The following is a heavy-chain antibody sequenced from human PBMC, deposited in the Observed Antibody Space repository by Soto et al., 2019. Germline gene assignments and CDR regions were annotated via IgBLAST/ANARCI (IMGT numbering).Heavy chain of an antibody. CDR2: IRAYNGNT. D-gene: IGHD2-21*02. J-gene: IGHJ4*02. Sequence: ASVKVSCKASGYTFTSYGISWVRQAPGQGLEWMGWIRAYNGNTNYAQRLQGRVTMTTDPSTSTAYMELRSLRSDDTAVFYCARDRHDCDDFSYRGQGNLVTVS. V-gene: IGHV1-18*01. CDR3: ARDRHDCDDFSY. CDR1: GYTFTSYG.